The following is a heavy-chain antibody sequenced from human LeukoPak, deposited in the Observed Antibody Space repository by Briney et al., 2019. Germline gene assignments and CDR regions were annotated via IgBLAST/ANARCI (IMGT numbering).Heavy chain of an antibody. CDR2: INPNSGGT. CDR1: GYTFTGYY. CDR3: AREDLNTILGAFDI. J-gene: IGHJ3*02. D-gene: IGHD2/OR15-2a*01. Sequence: GASVKVSCKASGYTFTGYYMHWVRQAPGQVLEWMGRINPNSGGTNYAQKFQGRVTMTRDTSISTAYMELSTLRSDDTAVYYCAREDLNTILGAFDIWGQGTMVTVSS. V-gene: IGHV1-2*06.